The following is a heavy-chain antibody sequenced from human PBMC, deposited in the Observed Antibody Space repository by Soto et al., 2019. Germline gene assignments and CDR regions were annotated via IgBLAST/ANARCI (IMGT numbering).Heavy chain of an antibody. CDR2: ISGSGANT. CDR1: GFTFSGYA. CDR3: GKSPDFYYYGMDV. Sequence: EVQVLESGGGLVQPGGSQRLSCAASGFTFSGYAMTWVRQAPGKGLEWVSSISGSGANTYYADSVTGRFIISRDNSKNTVSLQMNSLRADDTAVYYCGKSPDFYYYGMDVWGQGTTVPVSS. J-gene: IGHJ6*02. V-gene: IGHV3-23*01.